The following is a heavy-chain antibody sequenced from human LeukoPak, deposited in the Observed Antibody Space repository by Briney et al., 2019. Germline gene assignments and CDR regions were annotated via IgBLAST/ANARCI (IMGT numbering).Heavy chain of an antibody. J-gene: IGHJ6*03. CDR3: ARVYNSYYYYMDV. D-gene: IGHD1-14*01. CDR2: IATYNGKT. V-gene: IGHV1-18*01. Sequence: ASVKVSCKASGYTFDIYGIAWVRQAPGQGVEWVGWIATYNGKTDYAQNLQGRVTMTTDLSTGTAYMELRSLRSDDTAVYYCARVYNSYYYYMDVWGKGTPVTVSS. CDR1: GYTFDIYG.